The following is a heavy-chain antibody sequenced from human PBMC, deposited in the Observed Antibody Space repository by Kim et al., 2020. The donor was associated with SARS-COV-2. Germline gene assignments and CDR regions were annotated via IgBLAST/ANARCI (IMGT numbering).Heavy chain of an antibody. J-gene: IGHJ6*02. D-gene: IGHD6-13*01. CDR2: IDPSDSYT. V-gene: IGHV5-10-1*01. Sequence: GESLKISCKGSGYSFTSYWISWVRQMPGKGLEWMGRIDPSDSYTNYSPSFQGHVTTSADKSISTVYLQWSSLKASDTAMYYCARRRIAAAAAAAYYGMDVWGQGTTVTVSS. CDR1: GYSFTSYW. CDR3: ARRRIAAAAAAAYYGMDV.